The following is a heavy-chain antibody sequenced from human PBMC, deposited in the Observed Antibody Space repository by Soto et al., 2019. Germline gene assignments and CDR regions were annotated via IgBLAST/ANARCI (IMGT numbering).Heavy chain of an antibody. D-gene: IGHD3-22*01. Sequence: LRLSCTGSGFTFGYYAMSWVRQAPGKGLEWVGFIRSKTYGGTTKYAASVKGRFTISRDDSKSIAYLQMNSLKTEDTGVYYCTRDPYDSSGYYDYWGQGTLVTVSS. J-gene: IGHJ4*02. CDR1: GFTFGYYA. V-gene: IGHV3-49*02. CDR3: TRDPYDSSGYYDY. CDR2: IRSKTYGGTT.